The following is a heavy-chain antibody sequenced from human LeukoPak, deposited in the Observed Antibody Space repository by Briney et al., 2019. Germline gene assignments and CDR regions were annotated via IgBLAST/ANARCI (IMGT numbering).Heavy chain of an antibody. J-gene: IGHJ6*02. CDR1: GYTFTSYD. CDR3: ARAFEYCSSTSCYEGVYYYYGMDV. D-gene: IGHD2-2*01. Sequence: GSVKVSCKASGYTFTSYDINWVRQATGQGLEWMGWMNPNSGNTGYAQKFQGRVTMTRNTSISTAYMELSSLRSEDTAVYYCARAFEYCSSTSCYEGVYYYYGMDVWGQGTTVTVSS. V-gene: IGHV1-8*01. CDR2: MNPNSGNT.